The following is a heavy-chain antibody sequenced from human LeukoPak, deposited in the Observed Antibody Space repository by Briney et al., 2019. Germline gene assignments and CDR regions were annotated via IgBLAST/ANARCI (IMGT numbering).Heavy chain of an antibody. CDR1: GFTFSSYA. Sequence: GGSLRLSCAASGFTFSSYAMSWVRQAPGKGLEWVSSISSSSSYIFYADSVKGRFTISRDNAKNSLYLQMNSLRAEDTAVYYCASSLLYRVFDYWGQGTLVTVSS. J-gene: IGHJ4*02. CDR3: ASSLLYRVFDY. V-gene: IGHV3-21*01. CDR2: ISSSSSYI. D-gene: IGHD1-1*01.